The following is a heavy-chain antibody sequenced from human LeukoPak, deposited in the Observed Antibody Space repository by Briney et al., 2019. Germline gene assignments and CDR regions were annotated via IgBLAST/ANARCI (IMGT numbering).Heavy chain of an antibody. V-gene: IGHV1-18*01. Sequence: SSVKVSCKASGYTFTSYGISWVRQAPGQGLEWMGWISAYNGNTNYAQKLQGRVTITTDTSTSTAYMELSSLRSEDTAVYYCATDPSGYSGYYFDYWGQGTLVTASS. D-gene: IGHD3-22*01. CDR1: GYTFTSYG. CDR3: ATDPSGYSGYYFDY. J-gene: IGHJ4*02. CDR2: ISAYNGNT.